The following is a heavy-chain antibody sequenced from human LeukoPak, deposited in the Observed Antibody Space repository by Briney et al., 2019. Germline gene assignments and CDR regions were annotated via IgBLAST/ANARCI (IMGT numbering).Heavy chain of an antibody. J-gene: IGHJ4*02. CDR3: ARDNDSRDPTHFDY. V-gene: IGHV1-69*06. CDR2: IIPIFGTT. CDR1: GGTFNSYA. Sequence: SVKVSCKASGGTFNSYAISWVRQAPGQGLEWMGGIIPIFGTTNYARKFRGRVTLTADKSTRTAYMELRSLRSEDTAVSSCARDNDSRDPTHFDYWGQGTLVTVSS. D-gene: IGHD2-15*01.